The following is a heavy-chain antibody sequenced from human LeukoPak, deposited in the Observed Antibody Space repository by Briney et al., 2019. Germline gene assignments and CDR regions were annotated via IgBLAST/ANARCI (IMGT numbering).Heavy chain of an antibody. CDR3: ARRGSGSNYNDLMDY. CDR2: INHSGST. CDR1: GGSFSGYY. Sequence: SETLSLTCAVYGGSFSGYYWSWIRQPPGKGLEWIGEINHSGSTNYNPSLKSRVTISVDTSKNQFSLKLSSVTAADTAVYYCARRGSGSNYNDLMDYWGQGTLVTVSS. D-gene: IGHD3-10*01. V-gene: IGHV4-34*01. J-gene: IGHJ4*02.